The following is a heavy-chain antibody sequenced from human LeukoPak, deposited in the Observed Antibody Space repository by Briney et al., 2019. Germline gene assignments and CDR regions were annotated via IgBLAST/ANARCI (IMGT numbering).Heavy chain of an antibody. V-gene: IGHV4-59*01. CDR2: IYYSGST. D-gene: IGHD6-13*01. Sequence: SGTLSLTCSVSGDSISNYYWSWIRQPPGKGLEWIGYIYYSGSTNYNPSPKSRATISVDTSKNQFSLNLNSVTAADTAVYYCARAGRSVTAGTFDHWGQGTLVTVSS. CDR1: GDSISNYY. J-gene: IGHJ4*02. CDR3: ARAGRSVTAGTFDH.